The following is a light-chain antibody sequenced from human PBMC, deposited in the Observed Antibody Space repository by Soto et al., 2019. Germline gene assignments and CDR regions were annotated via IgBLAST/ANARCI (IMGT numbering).Light chain of an antibody. CDR3: QQRSNWLT. Sequence: GERATLSCRASQSVSSYLAWYQLKPGQAPRLLIYDASNRATGIPARFSGSGSGTDFTLTISSLEPEDFEVYYCQQRSNWLTFGGGTKVDIK. J-gene: IGKJ4*01. CDR1: QSVSSY. V-gene: IGKV3-11*01. CDR2: DAS.